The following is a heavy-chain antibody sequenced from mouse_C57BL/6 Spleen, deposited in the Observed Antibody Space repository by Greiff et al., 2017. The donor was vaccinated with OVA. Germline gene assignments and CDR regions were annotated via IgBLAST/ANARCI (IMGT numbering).Heavy chain of an antibody. V-gene: IGHV1-74*01. D-gene: IGHD1-1*01. CDR2: ISRSASDT. Sequence: VQLLQPGGGLVKPGASVKLSCEASGFTFSNYWMHWVRQTPGQGLEWIGKISRSASDTNYNHKVKGKGTFTVDKSSSTAYKQIISLTSEDSAVYYCAIFVYYGGRDYWGQGTTLTVSS. J-gene: IGHJ2*01. CDR3: AIFVYYGGRDY. CDR1: GFTFSNYW.